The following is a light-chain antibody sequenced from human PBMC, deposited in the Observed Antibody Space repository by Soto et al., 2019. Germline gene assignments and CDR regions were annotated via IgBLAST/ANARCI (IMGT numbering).Light chain of an antibody. V-gene: IGLV2-8*01. J-gene: IGLJ1*01. CDR3: SSFAGSNNFPYV. Sequence: QSVLTQPPSASGSPGQSVTISCTGTSSDFVAYDYVSWYQQHPGKAPKLMIYEINKRPSGVPDRFSGSKSGNTASLTVSGLQAEDEADYYCSSFAGSNNFPYVFGTGTKLTVL. CDR1: SSDFVAYDY. CDR2: EIN.